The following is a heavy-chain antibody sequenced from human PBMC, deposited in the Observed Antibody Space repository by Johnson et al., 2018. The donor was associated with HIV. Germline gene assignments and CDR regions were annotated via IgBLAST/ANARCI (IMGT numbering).Heavy chain of an antibody. Sequence: QMQLVESGGGLVKPGGSLRLSCAASGFTFSDYYMSWIRQAPGKGLEWVSYISSSGSTIYYADSVKGRFTMSRDNAKNSPYLQMNSLRAEDTAVYYCASWNYFDAFDIWGQGTMVTVSS. CDR2: ISSSGSTI. J-gene: IGHJ3*02. D-gene: IGHD1-7*01. V-gene: IGHV3-11*04. CDR1: GFTFSDYY. CDR3: ASWNYFDAFDI.